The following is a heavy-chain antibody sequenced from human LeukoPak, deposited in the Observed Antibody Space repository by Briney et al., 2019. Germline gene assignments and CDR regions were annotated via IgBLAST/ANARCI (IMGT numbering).Heavy chain of an antibody. J-gene: IGHJ5*02. V-gene: IGHV4-59*08. Sequence: SETLSLTCTVSGGSISSYYWNWIRQPPGKGLEWIGYIYYSGSTYYNPSLKSRVTISVDTSKNQLSLKLSSVTAADTAAYFCVRQVSGSFNIKSWGQGTLVTVSS. D-gene: IGHD1-26*01. CDR3: VRQVSGSFNIKS. CDR2: IYYSGST. CDR1: GGSISSYY.